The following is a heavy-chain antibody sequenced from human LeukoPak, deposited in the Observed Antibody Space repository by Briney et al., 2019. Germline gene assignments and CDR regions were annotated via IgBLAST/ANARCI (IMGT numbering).Heavy chain of an antibody. CDR2: INPSGGST. V-gene: IGHV1-46*01. D-gene: IGHD3-10*01. Sequence: ASVKVSCKASGYTFTNYFIHWVRQAPGHGLEWMGIINPSGGSTTYAQKFQGRVTMTRDTSTSTAYMELRSLRSDDTAVYYCARGGSSPYYYGLGTDEEYYFDYWGQGTLVTVSS. CDR1: GYTFTNYF. CDR3: ARGGSSPYYYGLGTDEEYYFDY. J-gene: IGHJ4*02.